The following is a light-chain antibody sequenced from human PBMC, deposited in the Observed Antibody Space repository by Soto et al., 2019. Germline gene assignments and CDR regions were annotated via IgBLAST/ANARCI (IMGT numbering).Light chain of an antibody. V-gene: IGKV1-33*01. CDR2: GAS. CDR3: QQYDNLLYT. CDR1: QDIRKS. Sequence: DIQLTQSPSSLSASVGDRVTITCQASQDIRKSLNWYQQRPGKAPKLLIHGASSLETGVPSRFSGYGSGTYFTFTISSLQPEDLATYYCQQYDNLLYTFGQWTKLEMK. J-gene: IGKJ2*01.